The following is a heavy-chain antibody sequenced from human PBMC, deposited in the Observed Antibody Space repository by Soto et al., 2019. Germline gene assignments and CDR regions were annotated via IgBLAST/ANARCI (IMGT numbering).Heavy chain of an antibody. Sequence: SETLSLTWAVAGGSISSGGYSWSWIRQPPGKGLEWIGYIYHSGSTYYNPSLKTRVTISVDRSKNQFSLKLSSVTAADTAVYFCARSLCFGELITWFDPWGQGTRVTVS. CDR2: IYHSGST. CDR1: GGSISSGGYS. V-gene: IGHV4-30-2*01. CDR3: ARSLCFGELITWFDP. D-gene: IGHD3-10*01. J-gene: IGHJ5*02.